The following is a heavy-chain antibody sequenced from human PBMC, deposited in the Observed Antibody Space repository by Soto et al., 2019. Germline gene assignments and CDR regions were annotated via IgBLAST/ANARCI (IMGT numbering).Heavy chain of an antibody. CDR2: INPNSGGT. Sequence: ASVKVSCKASGYTFTGYYMHWVRQAPGQGLEWMGWINPNSGGTNYAQKFQGWVTMTRDTSISTAYMELSRLRSDDTAVYYCARDGSLSPPSLYYFDYWGQGTLVTVSS. J-gene: IGHJ4*02. CDR1: GYTFTGYY. D-gene: IGHD3-16*02. CDR3: ARDGSLSPPSLYYFDY. V-gene: IGHV1-2*04.